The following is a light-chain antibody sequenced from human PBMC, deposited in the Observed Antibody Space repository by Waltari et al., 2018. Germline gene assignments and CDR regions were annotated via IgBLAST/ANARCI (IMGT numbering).Light chain of an antibody. CDR1: SLRTSY. Sequence: SSELTQDPAVSVALGQTVKLTCQGASLRTSYASWSQGNPGQAPVLVLFGKEKRPSGIPDRISGYSSGTTSSLTITGAQAEDEADYYCHSRKGSDNQVVFGGGTKLTVL. J-gene: IGLJ3*02. V-gene: IGLV3-19*01. CDR3: HSRKGSDNQVV. CDR2: GKE.